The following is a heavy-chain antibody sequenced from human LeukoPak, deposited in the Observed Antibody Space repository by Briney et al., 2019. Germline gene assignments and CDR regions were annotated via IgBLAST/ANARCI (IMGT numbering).Heavy chain of an antibody. CDR2: FDPEDGET. Sequence: ASVKVSCKVSGDTLTELSMHWVRQAPGKGLEWMGGFDPEDGETIYAQKFQGRVTMTEDTSTDTAYMELSSLRSEDTAVYYCATDYSIGSWYGMDVWGQGTTVTVSS. J-gene: IGHJ6*02. CDR1: GDTLTELS. CDR3: ATDYSIGSWYGMDV. D-gene: IGHD4-11*01. V-gene: IGHV1-24*01.